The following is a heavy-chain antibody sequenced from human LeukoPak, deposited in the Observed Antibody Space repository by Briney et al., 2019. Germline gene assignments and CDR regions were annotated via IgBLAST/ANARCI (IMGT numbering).Heavy chain of an antibody. Sequence: SETLSLTCTVSGGSISSYYWSWIRQPPGKGPEWIGYIYYSGSTNYNPSLKSRVTISVDTSKNQFSLKLSSVTAADTAVYYCARDRGVPYYYYGMDVWGQGTTVTVSS. D-gene: IGHD2-8*01. CDR2: IYYSGST. J-gene: IGHJ6*02. V-gene: IGHV4-59*01. CDR1: GGSISSYY. CDR3: ARDRGVPYYYYGMDV.